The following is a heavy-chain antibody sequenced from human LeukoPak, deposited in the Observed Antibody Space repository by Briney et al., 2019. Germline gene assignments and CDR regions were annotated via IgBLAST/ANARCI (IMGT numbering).Heavy chain of an antibody. D-gene: IGHD5-12*01. CDR3: ARESYSGYFNPYYFDY. CDR2: ISYDGSNK. J-gene: IGHJ4*02. V-gene: IGHV3-30*03. CDR1: GFTFSSYS. Sequence: GGSLRLSCAASGFTFSSYSMNWVRQAPGKGLEWVAVISYDGSNKYYADSVKGRFTISRDNSKNTLYLQMNSLRAEDTAVYYCARESYSGYFNPYYFDYWGQGTLVTVSS.